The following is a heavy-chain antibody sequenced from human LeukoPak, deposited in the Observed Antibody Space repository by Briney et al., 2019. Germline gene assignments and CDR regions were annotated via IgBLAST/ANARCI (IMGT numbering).Heavy chain of an antibody. D-gene: IGHD3-22*01. CDR3: ARDRYYYDSSGYLFDY. J-gene: IGHJ4*02. V-gene: IGHV4-4*07. Sequence: SETLSLTCAVYGGSFSGYYWSWIRQPAGRGLEWIGRIYTSGSTNYNPSLKSRVTMSVDTSKNQFSLKLSSVTAADTAVYYCARDRYYYDSSGYLFDYWGQGTLVTVSS. CDR2: IYTSGST. CDR1: GGSFSGYY.